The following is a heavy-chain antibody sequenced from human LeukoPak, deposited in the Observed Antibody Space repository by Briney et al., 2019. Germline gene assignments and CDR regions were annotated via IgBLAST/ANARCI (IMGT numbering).Heavy chain of an antibody. CDR2: IYYTGTT. V-gene: IGHV4-39*07. CDR3: ARGRAPEN. J-gene: IGHJ4*02. Sequence: SETLSLTCTVSGGSMNINNYYWAWIRQPPGKGLEWLGSIYYTGTTYYNPSLNHRVTISVDTSQNQFSLKLSSVTAADTAVYYCARGRAPENWGQGTLVTVSS. CDR1: GGSMNINNYY.